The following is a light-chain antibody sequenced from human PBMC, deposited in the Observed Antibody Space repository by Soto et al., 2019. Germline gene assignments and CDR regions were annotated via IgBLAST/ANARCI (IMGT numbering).Light chain of an antibody. V-gene: IGKV3-20*01. Sequence: EIALTQSPGTLSLSPGEKATLSCRASQSVSSNSLAWYQQKPGQAPRLLIFGASSRATGIPDRFSGSGSGTDFTLTISRLEPEDIAVYYCQQYGSSPRTFGQGAKVEIK. CDR2: GAS. CDR3: QQYGSSPRT. CDR1: QSVSSNS. J-gene: IGKJ1*01.